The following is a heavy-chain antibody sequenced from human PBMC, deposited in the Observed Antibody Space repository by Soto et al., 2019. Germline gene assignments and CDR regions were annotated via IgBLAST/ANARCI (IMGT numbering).Heavy chain of an antibody. Sequence: PGGSLRLSCAASGFIFSSYSMNWVRQAPGKGLEKVSYISSSSDTIYYADSVKGRFTISRDNAKNSLYLQMNSLRAEDTAVYYCARDPRYCSGGNCYSSYYYYYLDVWGIGTTVTVSS. V-gene: IGHV3-48*01. D-gene: IGHD2-15*01. CDR1: GFIFSSYS. J-gene: IGHJ6*03. CDR2: ISSSSDTI. CDR3: ARDPRYCSGGNCYSSYYYYYLDV.